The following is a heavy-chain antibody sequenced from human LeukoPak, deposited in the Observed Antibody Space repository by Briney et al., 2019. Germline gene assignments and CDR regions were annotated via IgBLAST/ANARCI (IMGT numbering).Heavy chain of an antibody. V-gene: IGHV4-38-2*02. CDR2: IYYSGST. J-gene: IGHJ6*03. Sequence: TSETLSLTCTVSGYSISSGYYWGWIRQPPGKGLEWIGSIYYSGSTNYNPSLKSRVTISVDTSKNQFSLKLSSVTAADTAVYYCARILSHRTTNMDVWGKGTTVTVSS. CDR3: ARILSHRTTNMDV. D-gene: IGHD3-9*01. CDR1: GYSISSGYY.